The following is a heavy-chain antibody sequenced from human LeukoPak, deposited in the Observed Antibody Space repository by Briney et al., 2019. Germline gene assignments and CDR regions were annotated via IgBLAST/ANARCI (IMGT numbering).Heavy chain of an antibody. D-gene: IGHD2-15*01. CDR1: GYTFTGYY. CDR2: INPNSGGT. V-gene: IGHV1-2*04. CDR3: ARRPHVVVVAAAFDY. Sequence: ASVKVSCKASGYTFTGYYIHWVRQAPGQGLEWMGWINPNSGGTNYAQKFQDWVTMTRDTSISTAYMELSRLRSDDTAVYYCARRPHVVVVAAAFDYWGQGTLVTVSS. J-gene: IGHJ4*02.